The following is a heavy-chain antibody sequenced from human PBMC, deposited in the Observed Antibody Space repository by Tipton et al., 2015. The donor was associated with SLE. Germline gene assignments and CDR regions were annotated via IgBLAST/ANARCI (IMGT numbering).Heavy chain of an antibody. Sequence: LRLSCAVYGGSFSGYYWSWIRQPPGKGLEWIGEINHSGSTNYNPSLKSRVTISVDTSKNQFSLKLSSVTAADTALYYCARGGTAAAYGYFDYWGQGTLVTVSS. D-gene: IGHD6-13*01. CDR1: GGSFSGYY. CDR3: ARGGTAAAYGYFDY. CDR2: INHSGST. V-gene: IGHV4-34*01. J-gene: IGHJ4*02.